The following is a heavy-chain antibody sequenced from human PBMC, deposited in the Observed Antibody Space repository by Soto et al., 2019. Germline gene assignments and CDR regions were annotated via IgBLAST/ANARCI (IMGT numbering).Heavy chain of an antibody. J-gene: IGHJ4*02. CDR2: ISSSSSYT. Sequence: GGSLRLSCAASGFTFSDYYMSWIRQAPGKGLEWVSYISSSSSYTNYADSVKGRFTISRDNAKNSLYLQMNSLRAEDTAVYYCARVRGSGGYSYGLFDYWGQGTLVTVSS. CDR1: GFTFSDYY. D-gene: IGHD5-18*01. V-gene: IGHV3-11*06. CDR3: ARVRGSGGYSYGLFDY.